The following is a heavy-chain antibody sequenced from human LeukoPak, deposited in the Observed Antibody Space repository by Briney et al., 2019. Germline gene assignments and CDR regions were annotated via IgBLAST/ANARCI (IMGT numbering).Heavy chain of an antibody. D-gene: IGHD1-14*01. CDR1: GFTFSTYW. CDR2: INGDGSSS. Sequence: PGGSLRLPCAASGFTFSTYWMHWVRQAPGKGLVWVSRINGDGSSSTYADSVKGRFTISRDNAKNTLYLQMNSLTGEDTALYYCARDFGGSRIQPGSDFWGQGSLVIVSS. V-gene: IGHV3-74*01. CDR3: ARDFGGSRIQPGSDF. J-gene: IGHJ4*02.